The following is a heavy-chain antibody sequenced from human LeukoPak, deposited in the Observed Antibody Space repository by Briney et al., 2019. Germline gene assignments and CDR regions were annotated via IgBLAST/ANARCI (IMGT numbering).Heavy chain of an antibody. Sequence: ASVKVSCKASGYTFTSYYMHWVRQAPGQGLEWIGIINPSGGSTSYAQKFQGRVTMTRDTSTSTVYMELSSLRSEDTAVYYCARDLGFVDTAMDLDYWGQGTLVTVSS. CDR2: INPSGGST. CDR1: GYTFTSYY. D-gene: IGHD5-18*01. J-gene: IGHJ4*02. V-gene: IGHV1-46*01. CDR3: ARDLGFVDTAMDLDY.